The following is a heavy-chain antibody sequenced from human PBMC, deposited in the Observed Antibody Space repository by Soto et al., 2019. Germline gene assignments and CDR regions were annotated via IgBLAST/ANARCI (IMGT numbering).Heavy chain of an antibody. CDR1: GFTFSSYW. CDR3: ARSEVGAANPYYYYYMDV. J-gene: IGHJ6*03. Sequence: EVQLVESGGGLVEPGGSLRLSCAASGFTFSSYWMSWVRQAPGKGLEWVANIKQDGSEKYYVDSGKGRFTITRDNAKNSLYLQKNSPRAEDTAVYYRARSEVGAANPYYYYYMDVWGKGTTVTVSS. V-gene: IGHV3-7*01. CDR2: IKQDGSEK. D-gene: IGHD6-13*01.